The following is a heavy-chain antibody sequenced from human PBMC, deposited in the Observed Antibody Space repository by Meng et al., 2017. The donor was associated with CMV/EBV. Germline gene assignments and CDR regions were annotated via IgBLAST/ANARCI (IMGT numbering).Heavy chain of an antibody. D-gene: IGHD1-26*01. J-gene: IGHJ2*01. CDR3: TRGGVIVGAGSRWYFDL. CDR1: GFTFGDYA. Sequence: GGSLRLSCAASGFTFGDYALNWVRQAPGKGLEWVGFIRSKAYGGTTQYAASVEGRLTISRDDSKSIAYLQMNSLKTEDTAVYYCTRGGVIVGAGSRWYFDLWGRGTLVTVSS. CDR2: IRSKAYGGTT. V-gene: IGHV3-49*04.